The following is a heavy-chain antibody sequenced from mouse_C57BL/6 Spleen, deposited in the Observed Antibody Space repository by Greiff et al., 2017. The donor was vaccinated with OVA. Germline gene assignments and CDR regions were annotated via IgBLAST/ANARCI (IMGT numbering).Heavy chain of an antibody. D-gene: IGHD4-1*01. Sequence: QVQLKESGAELVKPGASVKISCKASGYAFSSYWMNWVKQRPGKGLEWIGQIYPGDGDTNYNGKFKGKATLTADKSSSTAYMQLSSLTSEDSAVYFCARALLTGNFDYWGQGTTLTVSS. CDR3: ARALLTGNFDY. CDR1: GYAFSSYW. J-gene: IGHJ2*01. V-gene: IGHV1-80*01. CDR2: IYPGDGDT.